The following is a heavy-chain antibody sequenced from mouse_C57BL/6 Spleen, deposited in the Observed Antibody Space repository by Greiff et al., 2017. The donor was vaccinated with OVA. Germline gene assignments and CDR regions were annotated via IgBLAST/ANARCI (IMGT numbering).Heavy chain of an antibody. CDR1: GYTFTDYY. J-gene: IGHJ4*01. Sequence: QVQLKESGAELVRPGASVKLSCKASGYTFTDYYINWVKQRPGQGLEWIARMYPGSGNTYYNEKFKGKATLTAEKSSSTAYMQLSSLTSEDSAVYFCARWDGAMDYWGQGTSVTVSS. CDR2: MYPGSGNT. V-gene: IGHV1-76*01. CDR3: ARWDGAMDY. D-gene: IGHD4-1*01.